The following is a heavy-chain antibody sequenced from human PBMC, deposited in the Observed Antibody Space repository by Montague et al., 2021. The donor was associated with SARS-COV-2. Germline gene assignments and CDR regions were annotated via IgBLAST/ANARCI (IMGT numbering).Heavy chain of an antibody. CDR3: ASSGWYPGWFDP. D-gene: IGHD6-19*01. Sequence: SETLSLTCTVSGGSVSSGSYYWSRIRQPPGKGLEWIGYIYYSGSTNYNPSLKSRVTISVDTSKNQFSLKLSSVTAADTAVYYCASSGWYPGWFDPWGQGTLVTVSS. CDR1: GGSVSSGSYY. J-gene: IGHJ5*02. V-gene: IGHV4-61*01. CDR2: IYYSGST.